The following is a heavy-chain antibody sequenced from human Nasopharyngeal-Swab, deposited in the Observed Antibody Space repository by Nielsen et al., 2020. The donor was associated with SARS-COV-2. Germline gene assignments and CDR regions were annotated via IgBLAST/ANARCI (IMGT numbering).Heavy chain of an antibody. CDR1: GYSFTNYW. D-gene: IGHD3-16*01. CDR2: IYPGDSDI. V-gene: IGHV5-51*01. J-gene: IGHJ4*02. Sequence: GGSLRLSCQGSGYSFTNYWIGWVRQMPGKGLEWMGIIYPGDSDIRYSPSFQGQVTISADKSISTAYLQWSTLRASDTAIYYCARRTEGERKGGEEGWDYWGQGIRVTVSS. CDR3: ARRTEGERKGGEEGWDY.